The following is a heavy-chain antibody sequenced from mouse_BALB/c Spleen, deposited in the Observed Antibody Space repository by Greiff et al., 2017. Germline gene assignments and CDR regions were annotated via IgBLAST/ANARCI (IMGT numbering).Heavy chain of an antibody. V-gene: IGHV5-15*02. CDR3: ARDYGYAMDY. Sequence: EVQLVESGGGLVQPGGSLKLSCAASGFTFSGYGMAWVRQAPGKGPEWVAFISNFAYSIYYADTVTGRFTISREKAKNTLYLEMSSLRSEDTAMYCCARDYGYAMDYWGQGTSVTVSS. CDR2: ISNFAYSI. CDR1: GFTFSGYG. J-gene: IGHJ4*01. D-gene: IGHD1-1*02.